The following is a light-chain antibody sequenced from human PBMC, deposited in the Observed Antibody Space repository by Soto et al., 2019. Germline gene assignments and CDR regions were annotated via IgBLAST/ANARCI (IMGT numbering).Light chain of an antibody. J-gene: IGKJ1*01. CDR3: QQSYSTWT. V-gene: IGKV1-39*01. Sequence: DIQMTQSPSSLSASIGDRVTITCRASQSITTYFNWYQQKPGKAPNLLIYAASYLQSGVPSRFSGSGSGTDFTLTISSLQPEDFATYYCQQSYSTWTFGQGTKVEIK. CDR1: QSITTY. CDR2: AAS.